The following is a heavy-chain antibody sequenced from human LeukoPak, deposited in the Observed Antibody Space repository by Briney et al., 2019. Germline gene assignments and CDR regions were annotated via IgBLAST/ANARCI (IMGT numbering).Heavy chain of an antibody. V-gene: IGHV3-66*02. J-gene: IGHJ3*02. D-gene: IGHD3-22*01. CDR3: ARGFTMIVVVPKRGAFDI. CDR1: GFTVSSNY. CDR2: IYSGGST. Sequence: GGSLRLSCAASGFTVSSNYMSWVRQAPGKGLEWVSVIYSGGSTYYADSVKGRFTISRDNSKNTLYLQMNSLRAEDTAVYYCARGFTMIVVVPKRGAFDIWSQGTKVTVSS.